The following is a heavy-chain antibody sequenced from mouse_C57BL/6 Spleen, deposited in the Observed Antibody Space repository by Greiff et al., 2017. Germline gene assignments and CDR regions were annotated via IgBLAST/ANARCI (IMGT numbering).Heavy chain of an antibody. D-gene: IGHD2-2*01. J-gene: IGHJ4*01. Sequence: QVQLQQPGAELVKPGASVQLSCKASGYTFTSYWMHWVKQRPGQGLEWIGMIHPNSGSTNYNEKFKSKATLTVDKSSSTAYMQLSSLTSEASAVYYCARWGGYDPYARDYWGQGTSVTVSS. CDR3: ARWGGYDPYARDY. V-gene: IGHV1-64*01. CDR2: IHPNSGST. CDR1: GYTFTSYW.